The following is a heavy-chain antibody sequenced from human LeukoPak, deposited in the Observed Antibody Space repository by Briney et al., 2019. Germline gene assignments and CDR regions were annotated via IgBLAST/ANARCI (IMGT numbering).Heavy chain of an antibody. D-gene: IGHD6-13*01. CDR2: IIAYNGNT. V-gene: IGHV1-18*04. CDR3: ARVDQQQLPSQLNWFDP. CDR1: GYTFTGYY. J-gene: IGHJ5*02. Sequence: ASVKVSCKASGYTFTGYYMHWVRQAPGQGLQWMGWIIAYNGNTNYAQNFQGRVTMTTDTSTNTAYMELRSLRSDDTAVYYCARVDQQQLPSQLNWFDPWGQGTLVTVSS.